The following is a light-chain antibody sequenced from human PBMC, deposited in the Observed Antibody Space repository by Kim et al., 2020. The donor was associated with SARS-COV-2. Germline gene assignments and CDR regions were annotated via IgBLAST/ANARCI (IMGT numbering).Light chain of an antibody. CDR2: DNN. J-gene: IGLJ3*02. V-gene: IGLV1-40*01. CDR3: QSYDSSLSGWV. CDR1: SSNIGAGYD. Sequence: QRVTISCTGSSSNIGAGYDVHWYQQLPGTAPKLLIYDNNNRPSGVPDRFSGSKSGTSASLAITGLQAEDEADYYCQSYDSSLSGWVFGGGTQLTVL.